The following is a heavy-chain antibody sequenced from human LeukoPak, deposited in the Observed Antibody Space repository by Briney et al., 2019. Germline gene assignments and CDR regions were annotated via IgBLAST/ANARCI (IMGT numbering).Heavy chain of an antibody. V-gene: IGHV3-30*02. CDR1: GFTFSSYG. CDR3: AKDWMKYTLDY. Sequence: GGSLRLSCAASGFTFSSYGMHWVRQAPGKGLEWVAVIWYDGNKKYYADSVKGRFTISRDNSKNTLYLQMNSLRAEDTAVYYCAKDWMKYTLDYWGQGSLSPSPQ. D-gene: IGHD6-6*01. J-gene: IGHJ4*02. CDR2: IWYDGNKK.